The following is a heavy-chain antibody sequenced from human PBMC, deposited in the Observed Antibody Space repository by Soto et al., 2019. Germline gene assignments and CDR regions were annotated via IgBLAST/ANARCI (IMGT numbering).Heavy chain of an antibody. J-gene: IGHJ5*02. CDR1: GFTFSSYS. V-gene: IGHV3-21*01. CDR3: ARGLSLYYDIFSGSPAGFDP. D-gene: IGHD3-9*01. CDR2: ISSSSSYI. Sequence: GGSLRLSCAASGFTFSSYSMNWVRQAPGKGLEWVSSISSSSSYIYYADSVKGRFTISRDNAKNSLYLQMNSLRAEDTAVYYCARGLSLYYDIFSGSPAGFDPWGQGTLVTVSS.